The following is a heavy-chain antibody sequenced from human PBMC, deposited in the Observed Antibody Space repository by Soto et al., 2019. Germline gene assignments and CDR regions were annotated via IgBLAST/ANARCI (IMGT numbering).Heavy chain of an antibody. J-gene: IGHJ6*02. CDR2: ISGSGGST. D-gene: IGHD6-6*01. Sequence: GSLRLSCAASGFTFSSYAMSWVRQAPGKGLEWVSAISGSGGSTYYADSVKGRFTISRDNSKNTLYLQMNSLRAEDTAVYYCAKVKKQLDYYYDGMDVWGQGTTVTVSS. CDR1: GFTFSSYA. CDR3: AKVKKQLDYYYDGMDV. V-gene: IGHV3-23*01.